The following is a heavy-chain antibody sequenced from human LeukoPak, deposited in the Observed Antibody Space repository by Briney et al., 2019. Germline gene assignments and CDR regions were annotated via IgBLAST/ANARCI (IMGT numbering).Heavy chain of an antibody. CDR2: IKEDGSDK. Sequence: GGSLRLSCGASGFTFTSYWMSWVRQAPGKGLEWVATIKEDGSDKYYMGSVMGRFTVSRDSAKNSLYLQINSLRAEDTAAYYCARDGTYYDTSGYYYVADYHYMDVWGKGTTVSVSS. CDR3: ARDGTYYDTSGYYYVADYHYMDV. CDR1: GFTFTSYW. D-gene: IGHD3-22*01. V-gene: IGHV3-7*01. J-gene: IGHJ6*03.